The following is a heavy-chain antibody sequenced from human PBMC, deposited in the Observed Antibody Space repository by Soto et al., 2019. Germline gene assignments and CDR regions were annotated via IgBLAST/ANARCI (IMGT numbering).Heavy chain of an antibody. CDR1: GYAFTTYG. Sequence: QVHLVQSGAEVKKPGASVKVSCKGSGYAFTTYGITWVRQAPGQGLEWMGWISAHNGNTNYAQKLQGRVTATRDTSASTAYMELRSVRSVDRAVYYCARGRYGDYWGQGALVTVSS. D-gene: IGHD1-1*01. J-gene: IGHJ4*02. CDR2: ISAHNGNT. V-gene: IGHV1-18*01. CDR3: ARGRYGDY.